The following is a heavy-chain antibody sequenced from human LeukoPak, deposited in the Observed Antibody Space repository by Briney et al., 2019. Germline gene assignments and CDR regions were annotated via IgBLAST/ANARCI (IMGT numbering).Heavy chain of an antibody. D-gene: IGHD6-13*01. CDR3: ARHSSSWYIDY. V-gene: IGHV4-59*08. CDR1: GGSISNNY. CDR2: IYYSGST. J-gene: IGHJ4*02. Sequence: PSETLSLTCTVSGGSISNNYWSWIRQPPGKGLEWIASIYYSGSTNYNPSLKSRVTISVDTSKNQFSLKLSSVTAADTAVYYCARHSSSWYIDYWGQGTLVTVSA.